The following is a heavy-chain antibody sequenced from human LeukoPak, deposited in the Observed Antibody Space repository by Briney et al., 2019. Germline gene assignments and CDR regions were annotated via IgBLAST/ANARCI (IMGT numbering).Heavy chain of an antibody. V-gene: IGHV4-31*03. CDR1: GDSISSSGYS. J-gene: IGHJ6*02. Sequence: PSETLSLTCTGSGDSISSSGYSWTWIRQLPGKGLDWIGHIYSSGITNYNPSLKSRVAISVDTSKNHFSLKLSSVPAADTGVYYCARDHSYYNALTGYPAYDGLDVWGQGTTVTVSS. CDR2: IYSSGIT. CDR3: ARDHSYYNALTGYPAYDGLDV. D-gene: IGHD3-9*01.